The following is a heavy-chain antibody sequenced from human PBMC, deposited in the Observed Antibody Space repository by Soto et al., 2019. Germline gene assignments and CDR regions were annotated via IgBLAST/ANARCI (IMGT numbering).Heavy chain of an antibody. CDR1: GYTFIGYY. D-gene: IGHD3-3*01. J-gene: IGHJ4*02. CDR2: INPNSGDT. V-gene: IGHV1-2*02. CDR3: ASGATIFGVVTFDY. Sequence: GASVTVSCKASGYTFIGYYMHWLLPAPGQGLELMGWINPNSGDTNSAQKFQGRVTMTRDTSIATAYMELSRLRSDDTAVYYCASGATIFGVVTFDYWGQGTLVTVSS.